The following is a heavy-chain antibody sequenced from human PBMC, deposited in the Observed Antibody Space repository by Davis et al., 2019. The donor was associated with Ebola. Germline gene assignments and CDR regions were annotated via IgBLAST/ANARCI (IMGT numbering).Heavy chain of an antibody. Sequence: GESLKISCAASGFTFSSYAMHWVRQAPGKGLEWVAVISYDGSNKYYADSVKGRFTISRDNSKNTLYLQMNSLRAEDTAVYYCAREGPGWDTHDAFDIWGQGTMVTVSS. V-gene: IGHV3-30-3*01. CDR3: AREGPGWDTHDAFDI. CDR2: ISYDGSNK. J-gene: IGHJ3*02. CDR1: GFTFSSYA. D-gene: IGHD6-19*01.